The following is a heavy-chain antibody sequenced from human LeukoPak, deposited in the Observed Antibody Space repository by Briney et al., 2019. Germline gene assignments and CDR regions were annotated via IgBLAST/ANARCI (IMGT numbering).Heavy chain of an antibody. D-gene: IGHD3-10*01. CDR1: GYSFTSYW. V-gene: IGHV5-51*01. Sequence: ESLKISCKGSGYSFTSYWIGWVRQMPGKGLEWMGIIYPGDSDTRYSPSFQGQVTISADKSISTAYLQWSSLKASDTAMYYCARHRGGSGSYYNVFVYWGQGTLVTVSS. CDR2: IYPGDSDT. CDR3: ARHRGGSGSYYNVFVY. J-gene: IGHJ4*02.